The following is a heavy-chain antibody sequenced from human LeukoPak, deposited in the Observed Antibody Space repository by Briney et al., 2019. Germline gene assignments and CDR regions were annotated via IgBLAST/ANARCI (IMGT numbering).Heavy chain of an antibody. D-gene: IGHD3-10*01. Sequence: GGSLRLSCAASGFTFSSYWMSWVRQAPGKGLEWVANIKQDGSEKYYVDSVKGRFTISRDNAKNSLYLQMNSLRAEDTAVYYCARKRGSGSYYSDAFDIWGQGTMVTVSS. CDR1: GFTFSSYW. CDR3: ARKRGSGSYYSDAFDI. J-gene: IGHJ3*02. V-gene: IGHV3-7*01. CDR2: IKQDGSEK.